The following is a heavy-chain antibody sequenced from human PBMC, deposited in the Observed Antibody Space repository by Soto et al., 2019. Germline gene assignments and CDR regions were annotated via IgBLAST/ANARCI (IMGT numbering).Heavy chain of an antibody. CDR2: ISGGGTDT. D-gene: IGHD6-13*01. CDR1: GFSFDGYA. CDR3: ARDRSLGIAAAGLDH. Sequence: EVQLLESGGGLVQPGGSLRLSCEVSGFSFDGYAMAWVRQVPGKGLEWVSAISGGGTDTFHGDSVKGRFTISRDNSRNTLYLQMKSLRVDDTAVYYCARDRSLGIAAAGLDHWGPGTLVTVSS. J-gene: IGHJ4*02. V-gene: IGHV3-23*01.